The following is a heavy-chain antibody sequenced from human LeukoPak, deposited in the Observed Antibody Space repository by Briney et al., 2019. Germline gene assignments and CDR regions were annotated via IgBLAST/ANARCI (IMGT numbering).Heavy chain of an antibody. V-gene: IGHV3-30*18. Sequence: GRSPRLSCAASGFTFSSYGMHWVRQAPGKGLEWVAVISYDGSNKYYADSVKGRFTISRDNSKNTLYLQMNSLRAEDTAVYYCAKDLKNYYDSSGPYYYGMDVWGQGTTVTVSS. J-gene: IGHJ6*02. CDR2: ISYDGSNK. D-gene: IGHD3-22*01. CDR1: GFTFSSYG. CDR3: AKDLKNYYDSSGPYYYGMDV.